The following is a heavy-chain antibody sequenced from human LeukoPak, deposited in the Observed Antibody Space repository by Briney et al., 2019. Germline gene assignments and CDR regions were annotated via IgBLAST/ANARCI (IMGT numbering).Heavy chain of an antibody. V-gene: IGHV3-72*01. J-gene: IGHJ3*01. CDR1: GFTFSDHY. Sequence: PGGSLRLSCAASGFTFSDHYMDWVRQAPGKGLEWVGHIRNKANAYTTYYAASVKGRFTISRDDSKNSLYLQMNSLKTEDTAVYYCTTDQYLWGQGTMVTVSS. CDR2: IRNKANAYTT. D-gene: IGHD2-2*01. CDR3: TTDQYL.